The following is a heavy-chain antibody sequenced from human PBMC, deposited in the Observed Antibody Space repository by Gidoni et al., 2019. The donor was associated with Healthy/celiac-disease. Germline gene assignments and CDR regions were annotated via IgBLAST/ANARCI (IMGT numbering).Heavy chain of an antibody. D-gene: IGHD6-13*01. V-gene: IGHV3-9*01. CDR1: GFTFDAYA. CDR2: ISWNSGSL. Sequence: EVQLVESGGGLVQPGRSLRLSCAASGFTFDAYAMHWVRQAPGKGLEWVSGISWNSGSLGYADSVKGRFTISRDNAKNSLYLHMNTLRAEDTALYYCAKAWRSNSWIGDDAFDIWGQGTMVTVSS. CDR3: AKAWRSNSWIGDDAFDI. J-gene: IGHJ3*02.